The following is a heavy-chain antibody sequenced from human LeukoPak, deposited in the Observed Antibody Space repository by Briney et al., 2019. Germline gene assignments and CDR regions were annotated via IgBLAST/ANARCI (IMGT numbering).Heavy chain of an antibody. V-gene: IGHV1-18*01. CDR2: ISAYNGTT. D-gene: IGHD6-19*01. CDR1: GYTFTTYG. J-gene: IGHJ4*02. CDR3: ARDYSSGWPNFDY. Sequence: ASVKVSCKASGYTFTTYGISWVRQAPGQGLEWMGRISAYNGTTNYAQKLQGRVTMTTDTSTSTAYMELRSLRSDDTAVYYCARDYSSGWPNFDYWGQGTLVTVSS.